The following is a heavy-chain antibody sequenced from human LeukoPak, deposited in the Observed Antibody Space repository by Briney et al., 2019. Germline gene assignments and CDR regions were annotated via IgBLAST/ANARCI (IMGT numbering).Heavy chain of an antibody. CDR1: GFTFSRYC. D-gene: IGHD3-10*01. Sequence: GRSLRLSCAASGFTFSRYCMHWVRQASGKGLEWVALISYNGSNKYYADSVKGRFTISRDNSKNTLYLQMNSLRTEDTAVYYCAKGAPDGSGSYPVDYWGQGTLVTVYS. V-gene: IGHV3-30*18. J-gene: IGHJ4*02. CDR2: ISYNGSNK. CDR3: AKGAPDGSGSYPVDY.